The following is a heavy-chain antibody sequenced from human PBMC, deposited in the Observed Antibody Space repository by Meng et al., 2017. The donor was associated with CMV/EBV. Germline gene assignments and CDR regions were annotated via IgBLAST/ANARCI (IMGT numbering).Heavy chain of an antibody. J-gene: IGHJ6*02. V-gene: IGHV1-69*05. CDR3: ARRDFGVVTGAGGLYYGMDV. CDR1: GGTFSSYA. CDR2: IIPIFGTA. D-gene: IGHD3-3*01. Sequence: SVKVSCKASGGTFSSYAISWVRQASGQGLEWMGGIIPIFGTANYAQKFQGRVTITTDESTSTAYMELSSLRSEDTAVYYCARRDFGVVTGAGGLYYGMDVWGQGTTVTVSS.